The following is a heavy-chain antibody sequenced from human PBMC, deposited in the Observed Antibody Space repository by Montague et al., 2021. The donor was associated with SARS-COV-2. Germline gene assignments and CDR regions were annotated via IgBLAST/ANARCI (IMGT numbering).Heavy chain of an antibody. V-gene: IGHV4-39*01. CDR3: ARHTVFCTSTSCFQEPPLYFYTDV. J-gene: IGHJ6*03. Sequence: SETLSLTCSVSGDSISHSSFYWGWIRQPPGKGLEWIGRIYYSGSSSYNPSLKSRVTISIDTSKNQFSLELSSVTAADTAVYYCARHTVFCTSTSCFQEPPLYFYTDVWGKGTTVTVSS. CDR2: IYYSGSS. D-gene: IGHD2-2*01. CDR1: GDSISHSSFY.